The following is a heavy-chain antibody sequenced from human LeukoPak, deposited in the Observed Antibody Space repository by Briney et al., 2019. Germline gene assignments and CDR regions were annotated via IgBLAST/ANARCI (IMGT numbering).Heavy chain of an antibody. Sequence: PGGSLRISCAASGFTFSNYAMSWVRQAPGKGLEWVSYISSSSSTIYYADSVKGRFTISRDNAKNSLYLQMNSLRAEDTAVYYCARADTMIVWGQGTLVTVSS. D-gene: IGHD3-22*01. CDR1: GFTFSNYA. V-gene: IGHV3-48*04. CDR2: ISSSSSTI. CDR3: ARADTMIV. J-gene: IGHJ4*02.